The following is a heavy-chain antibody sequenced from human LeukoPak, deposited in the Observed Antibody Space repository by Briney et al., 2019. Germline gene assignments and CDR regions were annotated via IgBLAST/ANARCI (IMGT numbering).Heavy chain of an antibody. J-gene: IGHJ6*03. CDR2: ISSSGSTI. CDR3: ARDSSGYYHGAYYYYMDV. CDR1: GFTFSSYE. V-gene: IGHV3-48*03. D-gene: IGHD3-22*01. Sequence: HTGGSLRLSCAASGFTFSSYEMNWVRQAPGKGLEWVSYISSSGSTICYADSVKGRFTISRDNAKNSLYLQMNSLRAEDTAVYYCARDSSGYYHGAYYYYMDVWGKGTTVTVSS.